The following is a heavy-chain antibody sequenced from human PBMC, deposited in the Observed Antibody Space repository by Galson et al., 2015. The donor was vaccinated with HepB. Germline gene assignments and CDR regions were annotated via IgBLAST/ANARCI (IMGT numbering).Heavy chain of an antibody. CDR2: IYSGGST. Sequence: SLRLSCAASGFTVSSNYMSWVRQAPGKGLEWVSVIYSGGSTYYADSVKGRFTISRHNPKNTLYLQMNSLRAEDTAVYYCARAIITMVRGVLGYYGMDVWGQGTTVTVSS. V-gene: IGHV3-53*04. J-gene: IGHJ6*02. D-gene: IGHD3-10*01. CDR3: ARAIITMVRGVLGYYGMDV. CDR1: GFTVSSNY.